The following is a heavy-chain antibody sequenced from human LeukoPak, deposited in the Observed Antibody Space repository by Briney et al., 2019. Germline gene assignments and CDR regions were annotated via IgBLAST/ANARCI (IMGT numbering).Heavy chain of an antibody. V-gene: IGHV3-30*18. CDR3: AKDSDIAVAGSDDALDV. Sequence: GGSLTLSCAASGFTFSSYGMHWVRQTPGKGLEWVALISFDGSIEYYADSVKGRFTISRDNSKNTLFLQMNSLRPEDTAVYYCAKDSDIAVAGSDDALDVWGQGTMVTVSS. D-gene: IGHD6-19*01. CDR1: GFTFSSYG. J-gene: IGHJ3*01. CDR2: ISFDGSIE.